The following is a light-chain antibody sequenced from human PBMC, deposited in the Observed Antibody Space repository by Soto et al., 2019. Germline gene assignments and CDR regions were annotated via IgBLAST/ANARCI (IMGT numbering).Light chain of an antibody. J-gene: IGKJ2*01. V-gene: IGKV1-5*01. CDR2: DAS. CDR1: QSVSNW. CDR3: QHYNSYPYT. Sequence: DIQMTQSPSTLSASVGDRVTITCRASQSVSNWLAWYQQKPGKAPKLMIYDASSLQTGVPPKFSGSGSGTEFTLTISSLQPDDFATYYCQHYNSYPYTFGQGTKVDIK.